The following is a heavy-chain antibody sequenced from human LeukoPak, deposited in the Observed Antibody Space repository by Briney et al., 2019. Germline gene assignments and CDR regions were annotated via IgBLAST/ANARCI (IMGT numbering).Heavy chain of an antibody. Sequence: PGGSLRLSCAASGFTFSTYAMAWVRQAPGKGLEWVSSVSGSGGSTDYADSVKGRFTISRDNYKNTVYLQMNSLRVEDTAVFYCAKHKAYGDRSTEPFDYWGQGTLVTVSS. D-gene: IGHD4-17*01. V-gene: IGHV3-23*01. CDR3: AKHKAYGDRSTEPFDY. CDR1: GFTFSTYA. CDR2: VSGSGGST. J-gene: IGHJ4*02.